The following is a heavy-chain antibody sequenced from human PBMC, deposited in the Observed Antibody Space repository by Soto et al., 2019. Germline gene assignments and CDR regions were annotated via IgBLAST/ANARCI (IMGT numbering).Heavy chain of an antibody. CDR3: ARDVWFGEFDYYYGMDV. D-gene: IGHD3-10*01. CDR1: GGSITSYN. Sequence: SETLSLTCTVSGGSITSYNWNWLRQPPGKALEWIGYVYNSGSTNYNPSLKSRVTISVDTSKNQFSLKLSSVTAADTAVYYCARDVWFGEFDYYYGMDVWGQGTTVTVSS. J-gene: IGHJ6*02. CDR2: VYNSGST. V-gene: IGHV4-59*01.